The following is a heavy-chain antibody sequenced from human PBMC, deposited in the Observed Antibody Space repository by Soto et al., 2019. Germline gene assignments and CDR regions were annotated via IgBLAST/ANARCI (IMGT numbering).Heavy chain of an antibody. CDR1: GYTFTGYY. CDR3: ARDTHSSGWYFFDY. V-gene: IGHV1-2*04. Sequence: VASVKVSCKASGYTFTGYYMHWVRQAPGQGLEWMGWINPNSGGTNYAQKFQGWVTMTRDTSISTAYMELSRLRSDDTAVYYCARDTHSSGWYFFDYWGQGTLVTVSS. CDR2: INPNSGGT. D-gene: IGHD6-19*01. J-gene: IGHJ4*02.